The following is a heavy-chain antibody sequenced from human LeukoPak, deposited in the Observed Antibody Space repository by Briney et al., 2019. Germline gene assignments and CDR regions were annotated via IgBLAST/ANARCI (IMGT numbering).Heavy chain of an antibody. Sequence: KTSETLSLTRTVSGGSINGYFWNWIRQPAGKGLEWIGRIYSSGTTSYDPSLQRRVTMSVDASKKQFSLRLRSVTAAETAVYFCARGLFRGVRTDPYYHYYMDIWGKGTTVTVSS. CDR1: GGSINGYF. CDR3: ARGLFRGVRTDPYYHYYMDI. V-gene: IGHV4-4*07. D-gene: IGHD3-10*01. CDR2: IYSSGTT. J-gene: IGHJ6*03.